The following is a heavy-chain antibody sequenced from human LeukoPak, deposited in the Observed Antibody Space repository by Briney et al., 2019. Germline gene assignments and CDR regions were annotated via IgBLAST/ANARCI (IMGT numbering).Heavy chain of an antibody. CDR3: AKDYGYSYGLRPDY. CDR2: MNPNSGNT. J-gene: IGHJ4*02. Sequence: ASVKVSCKASGYTFTSYGISWVRQATGQGLEWMGWMNPNSGNTGYAQKFQGRVTMTRNTSISTAYMELSSLRSEDTAVYYCAKDYGYSYGLRPDYWGQGTLVTVSS. V-gene: IGHV1-8*02. CDR1: GYTFTSYG. D-gene: IGHD5-18*01.